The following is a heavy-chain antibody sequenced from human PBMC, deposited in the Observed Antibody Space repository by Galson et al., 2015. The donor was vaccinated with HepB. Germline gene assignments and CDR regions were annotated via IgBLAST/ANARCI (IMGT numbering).Heavy chain of an antibody. CDR1: GFTFSTYT. CDR2: IGSSNNYI. Sequence: SLRLSCAASGFTFSTYTMNWVRQAPGKGLEWVSSIGSSNNYIYYADSVKGRFTISRDNAKNSLYLQMNSLRAEDTAVYYCARDWSSNWGQGTLVTVSS. CDR3: ARDWSSN. D-gene: IGHD6-13*01. J-gene: IGHJ4*02. V-gene: IGHV3-21*01.